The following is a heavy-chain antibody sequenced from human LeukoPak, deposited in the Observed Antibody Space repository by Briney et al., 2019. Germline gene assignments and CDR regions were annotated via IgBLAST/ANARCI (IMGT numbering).Heavy chain of an antibody. CDR3: ARSPGEVVNPEYAFDI. Sequence: PGGSQRLSCAASGFTFSSYAMHWVRQAPGKGLEYVSAISSNGGSTYYANSVKGRFTISRDNSKNTLYLQMGSLRAEDMAVYYCARSPGEVVNPEYAFDIWGQGTMVTVSS. D-gene: IGHD3-10*01. V-gene: IGHV3-64*01. CDR1: GFTFSSYA. J-gene: IGHJ3*02. CDR2: ISSNGGST.